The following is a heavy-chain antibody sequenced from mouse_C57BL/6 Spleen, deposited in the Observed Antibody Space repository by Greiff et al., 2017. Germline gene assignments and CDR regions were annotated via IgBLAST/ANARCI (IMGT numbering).Heavy chain of an antibody. D-gene: IGHD2-5*01. V-gene: IGHV1-50*01. CDR2: IDPSDSYT. CDR3: AGYSNYPYFDY. CDR1: GYTFTSYW. Sequence: QVQLQQPGAELVKPGASVKLSCKASGYTFTSYWMQWVKQRPGQGLEWIGEIDPSDSYTNSNQKFKGKATLTVDTSSSTAYMQLSSLTSEDSAVYYCAGYSNYPYFDYWGQGTTRTVSS. J-gene: IGHJ2*01.